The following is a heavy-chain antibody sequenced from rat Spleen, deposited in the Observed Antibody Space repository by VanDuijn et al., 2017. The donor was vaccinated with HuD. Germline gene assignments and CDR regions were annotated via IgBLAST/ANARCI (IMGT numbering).Heavy chain of an antibody. V-gene: IGHV5-31*01. CDR1: GFTFNKYW. Sequence: EVQLVESGGGLVQPGRSLKLSCVASGFTFNKYWMTWIRQAPGKGLEWVASITNSGGSTYYPDSVKGRFTISRDNAKSTLSLQMNSLRSEDTATYYCTKRGGLYNNYGYWGQGVLVTVSS. J-gene: IGHJ2*01. D-gene: IGHD1-10*01. CDR3: TKRGGLYNNYGY. CDR2: ITNSGGST.